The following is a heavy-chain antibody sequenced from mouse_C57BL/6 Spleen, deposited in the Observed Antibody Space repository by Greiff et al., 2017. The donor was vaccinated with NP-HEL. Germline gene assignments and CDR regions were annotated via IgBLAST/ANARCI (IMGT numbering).Heavy chain of an antibody. Sequence: VQLQQPGAELVKPGASVKMSCKASGYTFTSYWITWVKQRPGQGLEWIGDIYPGSGSTNYNEKFKSKATLTVDTSSSTAYMQLSSLTSEDSAVYYCITTVVATRGWYFDVWGTGTTVTVSS. D-gene: IGHD1-1*01. CDR2: IYPGSGST. CDR3: ITTVVATRGWYFDV. V-gene: IGHV1-55*01. J-gene: IGHJ1*03. CDR1: GYTFTSYW.